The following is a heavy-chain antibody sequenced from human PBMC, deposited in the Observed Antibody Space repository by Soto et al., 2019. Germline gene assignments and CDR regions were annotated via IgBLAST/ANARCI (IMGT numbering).Heavy chain of an antibody. D-gene: IGHD1-1*01. J-gene: IGHJ4*02. CDR1: GYNFINYW. Sequence: PGESLKISCKGSGYNFINYWIGWVRQMPGKGLEWMGIIYPSDSDTRYSPSFQGQVTISVDKSISSAYLQWSSLKASDTAIYYCARKTGAQGPMDYWGQGTLVTVSS. CDR3: ARKTGAQGPMDY. V-gene: IGHV5-51*01. CDR2: IYPSDSDT.